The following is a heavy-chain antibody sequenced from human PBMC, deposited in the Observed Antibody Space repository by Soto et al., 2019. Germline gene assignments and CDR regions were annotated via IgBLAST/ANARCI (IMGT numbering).Heavy chain of an antibody. Sequence: QVQLVQSEAEVKKPWASVKVSCEASGYTFINHGISWVRQAPGQGLEWMGWVSGSNGNTKYAQKFQGRVTMTTETSTSTAHMELRNLRSDDTAVYFCARDFYPLAYYFDPWGQGTLVTVSS. J-gene: IGHJ4*02. CDR2: VSGSNGNT. CDR3: ARDFYPLAYYFDP. CDR1: GYTFINHG. V-gene: IGHV1-18*04.